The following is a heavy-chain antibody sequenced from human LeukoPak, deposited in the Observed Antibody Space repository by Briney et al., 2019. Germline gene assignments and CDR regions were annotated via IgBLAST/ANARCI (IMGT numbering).Heavy chain of an antibody. D-gene: IGHD2-15*01. Sequence: TLSLTCNVSGGSISSGGYYWSWIRPPPGKGLEWMGYIYHSGSTYYNPSLKSRVTISVDRSKNQFSLKLSSVTAADTAVYYCARAIVVVVAATADAFDIWGQGTMVTVSS. CDR3: ARAIVVVVAATADAFDI. J-gene: IGHJ3*02. V-gene: IGHV4-30-2*01. CDR2: IYHSGST. CDR1: GGSISSGGYY.